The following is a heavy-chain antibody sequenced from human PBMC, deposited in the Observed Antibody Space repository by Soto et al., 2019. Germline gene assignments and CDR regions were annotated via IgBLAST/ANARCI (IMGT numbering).Heavy chain of an antibody. CDR3: AGRCDSTTCLGHFDY. CDR1: GGTFNNYV. D-gene: IGHD2-2*01. Sequence: QVQLVQSGAEVKKPGSSVKVSCKASGGTFNNYVVNWVRQAPGQGLEWMGGILPIFATANYAQKFQGRVTITADKSTSTAYMDLTSLRSEDTAVYYCAGRCDSTTCLGHFDYWGQGTLVTVAS. J-gene: IGHJ4*02. V-gene: IGHV1-69*06. CDR2: ILPIFATA.